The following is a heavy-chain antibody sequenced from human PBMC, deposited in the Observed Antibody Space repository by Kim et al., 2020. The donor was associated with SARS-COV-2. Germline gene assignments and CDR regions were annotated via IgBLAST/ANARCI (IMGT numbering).Heavy chain of an antibody. Sequence: SETLSLTCTVSGGSISSGGYYWSWIRQHPGKGLEWIGYIYYSGSTYYNPSLKSRVTISVDTSKNQFSLKLSSVTAADTAVYYCAREGPYYYDSSGYLDWGQGTLVTVSS. CDR3: AREGPYYYDSSGYLD. CDR1: GGSISSGGYY. CDR2: IYYSGST. V-gene: IGHV4-31*03. J-gene: IGHJ4*02. D-gene: IGHD3-22*01.